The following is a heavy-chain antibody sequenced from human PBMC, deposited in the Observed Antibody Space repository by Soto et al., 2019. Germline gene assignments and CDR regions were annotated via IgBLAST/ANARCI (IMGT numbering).Heavy chain of an antibody. Sequence: GGSLRLSCAASGFTLSNNGMHWVRQAPGKGLEWVAVISRDGNTKFYADSVKGRFAISKDNSENTLYLQMNSLRLEDTAVYFCARELASGNWGQATLVNVSS. V-gene: IGHV3-30*03. D-gene: IGHD3-10*01. CDR1: GFTLSNNG. CDR3: ARELASGN. J-gene: IGHJ4*02. CDR2: ISRDGNTK.